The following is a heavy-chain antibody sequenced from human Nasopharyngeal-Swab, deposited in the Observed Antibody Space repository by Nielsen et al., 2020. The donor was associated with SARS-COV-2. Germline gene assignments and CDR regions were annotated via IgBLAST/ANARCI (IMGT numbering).Heavy chain of an antibody. CDR3: FIGHYMDS. V-gene: IGHV3-7*01. CDR1: GLTFSDYY. CDR2: IKEDGNEQ. Sequence: GVLKISCAASGLTFSDYYMSWIRQAPGRGLEWVANIKEDGNEQYYADSVKGRFTISRDNGKNSLFLEMNSLRAEDTAIYYCFIGHYMDSWGKGTAVIVSS. J-gene: IGHJ6*03.